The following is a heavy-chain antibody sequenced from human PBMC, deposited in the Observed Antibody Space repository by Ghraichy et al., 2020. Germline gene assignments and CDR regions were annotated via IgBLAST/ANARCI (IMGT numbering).Heavy chain of an antibody. Sequence: GGSLRLSCAASGFTFRNYAMSWVRQAPGKGLEWVSAISGGVSSTYYADSVRGRFTISRDNSKNTLYLQMNRLRAEDTARYYCAKGHSSGRYSLQPDAFDIWGQGTMVTVSS. CDR1: GFTFRNYA. CDR2: ISGGVSST. CDR3: AKGHSSGRYSLQPDAFDI. J-gene: IGHJ3*02. V-gene: IGHV3-23*01. D-gene: IGHD6-19*01.